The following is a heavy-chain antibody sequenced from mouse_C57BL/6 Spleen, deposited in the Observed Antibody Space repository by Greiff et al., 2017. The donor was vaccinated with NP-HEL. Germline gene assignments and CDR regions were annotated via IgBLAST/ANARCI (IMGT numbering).Heavy chain of an antibody. J-gene: IGHJ3*01. Sequence: VQLQQSGAELVKPGASVKLSCKASGYTFTSYWMQWVKQRPGQGLEWIGEIDPSDSYTNYNQKFKGKATLTVDTSSSTAYMQLSSLTSEDSAFYYCARGGRGFAYWGQGTLVTVSA. CDR3: ARGGRGFAY. D-gene: IGHD1-1*01. CDR2: IDPSDSYT. V-gene: IGHV1-50*01. CDR1: GYTFTSYW.